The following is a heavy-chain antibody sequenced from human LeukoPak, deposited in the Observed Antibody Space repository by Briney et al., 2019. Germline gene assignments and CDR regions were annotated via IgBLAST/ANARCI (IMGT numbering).Heavy chain of an antibody. Sequence: GGYLRLSCAASGFTFSSYSMNWVRQAPGKGLEWVSSISSSSSYIYYADSVKGRFTISRDNAKNSLYLQMNSLRAEDTAVYYCARLKGGCSGGSCYALNWGQGTLVTVSS. D-gene: IGHD2-15*01. CDR2: ISSSSSYI. V-gene: IGHV3-21*01. CDR3: ARLKGGCSGGSCYALN. J-gene: IGHJ4*02. CDR1: GFTFSSYS.